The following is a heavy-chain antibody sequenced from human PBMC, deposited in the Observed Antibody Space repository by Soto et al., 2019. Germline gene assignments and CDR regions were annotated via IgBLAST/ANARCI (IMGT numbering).Heavy chain of an antibody. CDR3: VSPKSYDSSGYPPIYYYYYGMDV. D-gene: IGHD3-22*01. Sequence: QVQLVQSGAEVKKPGSSVKVSCKASGGTFSSYAISWVRQAPGQGLEWMGGIIPIFGTANYAQKFQGRVTITADESTSTAYMELSSLRSEDTAVYYCVSPKSYDSSGYPPIYYYYYGMDVWGQGTTVTVSS. V-gene: IGHV1-69*01. CDR1: GGTFSSYA. CDR2: IIPIFGTA. J-gene: IGHJ6*02.